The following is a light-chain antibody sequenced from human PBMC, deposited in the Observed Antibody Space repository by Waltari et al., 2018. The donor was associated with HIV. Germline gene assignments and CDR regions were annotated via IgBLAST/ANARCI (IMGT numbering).Light chain of an antibody. V-gene: IGLV1-44*01. Sequence: QSVLTQPPSASGTPGQRITISCSGSSSNIGRNTVTWYQQLPGTAPNLLIYSNNQRPSGVPDRFSGSKSGTSASLAISGLQSEDEADYYCAAWDDSLNGVLFGGGTKLTVL. CDR2: SNN. CDR1: SSNIGRNT. J-gene: IGLJ2*01. CDR3: AAWDDSLNGVL.